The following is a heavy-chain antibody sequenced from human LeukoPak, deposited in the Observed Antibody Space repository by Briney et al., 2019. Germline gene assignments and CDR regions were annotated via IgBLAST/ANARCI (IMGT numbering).Heavy chain of an antibody. CDR1: GYSISSGYL. J-gene: IGHJ6*03. CDR3: AREPRYCSGTNCYRGGYMDV. Sequence: SETLSLTCTVSGYSISSGYLWGWIRQPPGKGLEWIGVYHVGTTDYNPSLKSRVTISVDTSKNQFSLKLSSVTAADTAVYYCAREPRYCSGTNCYRGGYMDVWGKGTTVTVSS. V-gene: IGHV4-38-2*02. CDR2: VYHVGTT. D-gene: IGHD2-15*01.